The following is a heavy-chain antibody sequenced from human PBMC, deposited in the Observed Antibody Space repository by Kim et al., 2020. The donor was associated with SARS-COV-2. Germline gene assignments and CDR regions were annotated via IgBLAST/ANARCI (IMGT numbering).Heavy chain of an antibody. D-gene: IGHD2-2*01. CDR3: ARDSPYCSITSCYDWFDP. CDR1: GYTFTGYY. J-gene: IGHJ5*02. CDR2: INPNSGGT. V-gene: IGHV1-2*06. Sequence: ASVKVSCKASGYTFTGYYMHWVRQAPGQGLEWMGRINPNSGGTNYAQKFQGRVTMTRDTSISTAYMELSRLRSDDTAVYYCARDSPYCSITSCYDWFDPWGQGTLVTVSS.